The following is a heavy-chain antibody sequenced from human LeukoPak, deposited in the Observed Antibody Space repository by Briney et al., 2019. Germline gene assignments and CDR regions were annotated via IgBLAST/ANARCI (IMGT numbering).Heavy chain of an antibody. V-gene: IGHV3-15*01. D-gene: IGHD1-26*01. CDR3: AKGPKWELLRWYFDY. CDR1: GFTFSNAW. J-gene: IGHJ4*02. CDR2: IKSKTDGGTT. Sequence: GGSLRLSCAASGFTFSNAWMSWVRQAPGKGLEWVGRIKSKTDGGTTDYAAPVKGRFTISRDNSKNTLYLQMNSLRAEDTAVYYCAKGPKWELLRWYFDYWGQGTLVTVSS.